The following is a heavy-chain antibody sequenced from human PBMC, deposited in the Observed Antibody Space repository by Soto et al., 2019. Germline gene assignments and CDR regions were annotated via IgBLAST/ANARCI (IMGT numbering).Heavy chain of an antibody. D-gene: IGHD6-19*01. Sequence: QVQLQESGPGLVKPSETLSLTCTVSGGSVSSGSYYWSWIRQPPGKGLEWIGYIDYSGSTNYTPSLRSRVPISVYPSQNPFSRKLSSVPAADTAVYYCARGIEGWYQGRYYYGMDVWGQGTTVTVSS. CDR3: ARGIEGWYQGRYYYGMDV. J-gene: IGHJ6*02. CDR1: GGSVSSGSYY. V-gene: IGHV4-61*01. CDR2: IDYSGST.